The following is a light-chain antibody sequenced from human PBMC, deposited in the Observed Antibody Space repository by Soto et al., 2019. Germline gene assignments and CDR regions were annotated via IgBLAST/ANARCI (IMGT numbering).Light chain of an antibody. V-gene: IGKV3-15*01. Sequence: EIVMTQSPATLSVSPGERATLSCRASQSVSSNLAWYQQKPGQAPRLLIYGASTRATGIPARFSGSGSGTEFTLTISSLQSEDFAVYYCQQYSNWHPTFGEGTKLEIK. CDR1: QSVSSN. CDR2: GAS. J-gene: IGKJ2*01. CDR3: QQYSNWHPT.